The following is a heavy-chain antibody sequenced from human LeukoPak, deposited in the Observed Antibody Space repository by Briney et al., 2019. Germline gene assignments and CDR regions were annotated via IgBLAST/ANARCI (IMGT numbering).Heavy chain of an antibody. Sequence: KPGRSVRLSCAASGFTFSTYGMHWVRQAPGQGLEWMGWINPNTGGTNSAQKFQGRVSMTRDTSISTAYMELSRLRSDDTAVYYCARPTYYSGWDLRADAFDLWGLGTMVTVSS. D-gene: IGHD1-26*01. CDR3: ARPTYYSGWDLRADAFDL. J-gene: IGHJ3*01. CDR1: GFTFSTYG. V-gene: IGHV1-2*02. CDR2: INPNTGGT.